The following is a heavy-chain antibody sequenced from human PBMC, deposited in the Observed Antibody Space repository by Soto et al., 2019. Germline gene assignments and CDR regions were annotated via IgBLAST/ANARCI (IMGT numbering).Heavy chain of an antibody. CDR1: GGTFSSYA. J-gene: IGHJ6*02. Sequence: ASVKVSCKASGGTFSSYAINWVRQATGQGLEWMGWMNPNSGNTGYAQKFQGRVTMTRNTSISTAYMELSSLRSEDTAVYYCARDGYYDILTGTYGMDVWGQGTTVTVSS. CDR2: MNPNSGNT. CDR3: ARDGYYDILTGTYGMDV. D-gene: IGHD3-9*01. V-gene: IGHV1-8*02.